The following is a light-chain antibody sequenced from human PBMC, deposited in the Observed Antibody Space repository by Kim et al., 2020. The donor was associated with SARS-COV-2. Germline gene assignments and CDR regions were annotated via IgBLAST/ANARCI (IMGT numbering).Light chain of an antibody. CDR2: GTS. V-gene: IGKV3-15*01. CDR3: QQYNSWPLT. Sequence: VVMTQSPVTLSVSPGERATLSCRASHNVSSNLAWYQQKPGQAPRLLIYGTSSRATGIPARFSGTGSATVFTLTISSLQSEDLALYSCQQYNSWPLTFGGGTKLEI. CDR1: HNVSSN. J-gene: IGKJ4*01.